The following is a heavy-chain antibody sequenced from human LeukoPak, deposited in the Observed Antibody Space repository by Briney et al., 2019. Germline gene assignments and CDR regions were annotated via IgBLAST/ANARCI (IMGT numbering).Heavy chain of an antibody. D-gene: IGHD6-19*01. J-gene: IGHJ3*02. CDR1: GFTFGEYG. CDR2: ITWDGGST. Sequence: QSGGSLRLSCVGSGFTFGEYGMHWVRHVPGKGLEWVSHITWDGGSTYYAGSVKGRFTISRDNSKNSLYLQMNSLRAEDTAVYYCARRGAVANAFDIWGQGTMVTVSS. V-gene: IGHV3-43D*03. CDR3: ARRGAVANAFDI.